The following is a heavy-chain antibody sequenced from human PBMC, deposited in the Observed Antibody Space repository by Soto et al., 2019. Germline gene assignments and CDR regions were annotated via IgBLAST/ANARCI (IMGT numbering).Heavy chain of an antibody. J-gene: IGHJ4*02. Sequence: GGSLRLSCAASGFTFSNAWMSWVRQAPGKGLEWVGRIKSKTDGGTTDYAAPVKGRFTISRDDSKNTLYLQMNSLKTEDTAVYYCTTAAMWFGEFPPDFDYWGQGTLVTVSS. V-gene: IGHV3-15*01. CDR1: GFTFSNAW. CDR3: TTAAMWFGEFPPDFDY. CDR2: IKSKTDGGTT. D-gene: IGHD3-10*01.